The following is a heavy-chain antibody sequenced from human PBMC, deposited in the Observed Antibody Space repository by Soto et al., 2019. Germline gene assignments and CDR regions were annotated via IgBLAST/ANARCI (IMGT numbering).Heavy chain of an antibody. CDR3: AREGNLGRWLQPLDF. Sequence: QVQLQVSAPGLVKPSETLSLTCTVSGDSISAYSWSWVRQPPGKGLEWIGNIHYNGNTKYNPSLKSRVSMSVDTSKTQFSLSLISVTAADTAKYFCAREGNLGRWLQPLDFWGQGTLVTVSS. D-gene: IGHD5-12*01. V-gene: IGHV4-59*01. J-gene: IGHJ4*02. CDR1: GDSISAYS. CDR2: IHYNGNT.